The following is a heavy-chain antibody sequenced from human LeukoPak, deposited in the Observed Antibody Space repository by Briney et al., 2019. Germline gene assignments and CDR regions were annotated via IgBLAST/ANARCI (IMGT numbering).Heavy chain of an antibody. CDR3: ARGLRASDYDALGASNI. CDR2: IIPFVVLV. V-gene: IGHV1-69*02. D-gene: IGHD5-12*01. Sequence: ASLKLSCTASGYTFSPYTVSWVRQAPGQGLEWVANIIPFVVLVESTQKLQREVTITPDTSTSTAFIEMSSLRAEDTGMFYCARGLRASDYDALGASNIWGQGTMFIVSS. CDR1: GYTFSPYT. J-gene: IGHJ3*02.